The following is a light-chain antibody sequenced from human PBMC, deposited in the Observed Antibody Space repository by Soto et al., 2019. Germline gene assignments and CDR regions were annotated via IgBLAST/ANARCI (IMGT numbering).Light chain of an antibody. V-gene: IGLV7-43*01. Sequence: QTVVTQEPSLTVSPGGTVTLTCASSTGAVTSGYYPNWSQQKPGQAPRALIFSTSTRHSWTPARFSGSLLWGKAAQTLSGVQPEDKAEYYCLLYYGGLVVVGGGTKLTAL. CDR2: STS. J-gene: IGLJ2*01. CDR1: TGAVTSGYY. CDR3: LLYYGGLVV.